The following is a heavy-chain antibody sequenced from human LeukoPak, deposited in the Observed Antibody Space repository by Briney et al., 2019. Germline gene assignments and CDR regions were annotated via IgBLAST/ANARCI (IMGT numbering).Heavy chain of an antibody. V-gene: IGHV3-7*03. CDR3: ARGNPDYGDYPWGLLSSVAFDI. J-gene: IGHJ3*02. CDR1: GFTFSSYW. Sequence: GGSLRLSCAASGFTFSSYWMSWVRQAPGKGLEWVANVKQDGSEKYYVDSVKGRFTISRDNAKNSLYLQMNSLRAEDTAVYYCARGNPDYGDYPWGLLSSVAFDIWGQGTMVTVSS. D-gene: IGHD4-17*01. CDR2: VKQDGSEK.